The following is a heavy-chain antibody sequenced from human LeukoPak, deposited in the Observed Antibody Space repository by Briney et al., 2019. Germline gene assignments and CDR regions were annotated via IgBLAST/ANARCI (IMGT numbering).Heavy chain of an antibody. Sequence: GGSLRLSCAASGFTFSSYSMNWVRQAPGKGLEWVSSISSSSSYIYYADSAKGRFTISRDNAKNSLYLQMNSLRAEGTAVYYCARALGDYVWGSYRTAEYFQHWGQGTLVTVSS. CDR1: GFTFSSYS. D-gene: IGHD3-16*02. V-gene: IGHV3-21*01. J-gene: IGHJ1*01. CDR3: ARALGDYVWGSYRTAEYFQH. CDR2: ISSSSSYI.